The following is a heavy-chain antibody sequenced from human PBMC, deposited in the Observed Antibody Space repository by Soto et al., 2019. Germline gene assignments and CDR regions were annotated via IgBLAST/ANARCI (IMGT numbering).Heavy chain of an antibody. CDR1: GGSFSGYY. CDR3: ARRGLERYCLSGGGEY. V-gene: IGHV4-34*01. Sequence: PSETLSLTCAVYGGSFSGYYWSWIRQPPGKGLEWIGEINHSGSTNYNPSLKSRVTISVDTSKNQFSLKLSSVTAADTAVYYCARRGLERYCLSGGGEYLGQGTMVTVSS. J-gene: IGHJ4*02. CDR2: INHSGST. D-gene: IGHD3-10*01.